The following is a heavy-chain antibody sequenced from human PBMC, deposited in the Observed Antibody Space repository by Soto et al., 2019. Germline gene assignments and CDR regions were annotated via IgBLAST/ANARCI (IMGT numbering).Heavy chain of an antibody. Sequence: PSETLSLTCTVSGGSISSSSYYWGWIRQPPGKGLECIGSIYYSGSTYYNPSLKSRVTISVDTSKNQFSLQLISVTAADTAVYYCARHAGNSSAYIDYWGQGTLDTVSS. J-gene: IGHJ4*02. D-gene: IGHD6-25*01. CDR1: GGSISSSSYY. CDR3: ARHAGNSSAYIDY. V-gene: IGHV4-39*01. CDR2: IYYSGST.